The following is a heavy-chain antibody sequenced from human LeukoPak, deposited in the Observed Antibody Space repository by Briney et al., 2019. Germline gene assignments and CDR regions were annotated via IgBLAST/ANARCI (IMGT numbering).Heavy chain of an antibody. J-gene: IGHJ4*02. V-gene: IGHV3-30*18. CDR3: AKEYGDFRGFDF. CDR1: GFTFSTYG. CDR2: TSPDGSNN. D-gene: IGHD4-17*01. Sequence: GGSLRLSCAASGFTFSTYGMHWVRQAPGKGLEWVAVTSPDGSNNHYVDSVKGRFTISRDNFKNTLYLQMNNLRSEDTAVYYCAKEYGDFRGFDFWGQGTLVTVSS.